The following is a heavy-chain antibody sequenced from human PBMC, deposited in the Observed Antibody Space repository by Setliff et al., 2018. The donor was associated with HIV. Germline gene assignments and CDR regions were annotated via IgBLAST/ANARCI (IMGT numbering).Heavy chain of an antibody. CDR3: ARRPGGITRARLDN. CDR2: IKHSAFT. D-gene: IGHD3-16*01. CDR1: GESFSRYY. Sequence: SETLSLTCAVCGESFSRYYFTWIRQAPGRGLVWIGEIKHSAFTKYNPSLASRVTMSIDTSKNQFSLLLSSVTAADTAMYFCARRPGGITRARLDNWGQGTLVTVSS. J-gene: IGHJ4*02. V-gene: IGHV4-34*01.